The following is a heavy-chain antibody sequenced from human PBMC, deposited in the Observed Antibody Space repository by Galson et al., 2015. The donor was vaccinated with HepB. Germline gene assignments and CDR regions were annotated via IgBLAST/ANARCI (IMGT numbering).Heavy chain of an antibody. J-gene: IGHJ6*02. V-gene: IGHV6-1*01. Sequence: CAISGDSVSSNHAVWNWIRQSPSRGLEWLGRTYYMSKWYIDYAISVKSRITINSDTSRNQFSLHLRSVNPGDRAGYYCAYGSDVWGQGTTVIVSS. CDR1: GDSVSSNHAV. CDR2: TYYMSKWYI. CDR3: AYGSDV.